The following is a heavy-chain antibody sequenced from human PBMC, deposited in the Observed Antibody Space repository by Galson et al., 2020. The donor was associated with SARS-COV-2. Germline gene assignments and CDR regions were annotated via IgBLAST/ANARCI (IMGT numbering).Heavy chain of an antibody. Sequence: ASETLSLTCTVSGGSISSSSYYWGWIRQPPGKGLEWIGSIYYSGSTYYNPSLKSRVTISVDTSKNQFSLKLSSVTAADTAVYYCASILNYYDSSGYPYYFDYWGQGTLVTVSS. CDR3: ASILNYYDSSGYPYYFDY. J-gene: IGHJ4*02. CDR1: GGSISSSSYY. V-gene: IGHV4-39*07. CDR2: IYYSGST. D-gene: IGHD3-22*01.